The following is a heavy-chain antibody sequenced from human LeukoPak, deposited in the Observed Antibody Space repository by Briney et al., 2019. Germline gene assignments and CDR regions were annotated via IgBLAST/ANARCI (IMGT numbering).Heavy chain of an antibody. V-gene: IGHV4-39*01. CDR3: ASIQWRGYKPRTVDY. CDR1: GGSISSSSYY. CDR2: IYYSGST. Sequence: SETLSLTCTVSGGSISSSSYYWGWIRQPPGKGLEWIGSIYYSGSTYYNPSLKSRVTISVDTSKNQFSLKLSSVTAADTAVYCCASIQWRGYKPRTVDYWGQGTLVTVSS. J-gene: IGHJ4*02. D-gene: IGHD5-24*01.